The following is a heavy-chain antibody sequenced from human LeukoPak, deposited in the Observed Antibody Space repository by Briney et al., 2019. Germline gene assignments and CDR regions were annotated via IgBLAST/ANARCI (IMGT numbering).Heavy chain of an antibody. J-gene: IGHJ4*02. D-gene: IGHD5-12*01. Sequence: PSETLSLTCTVSGSSISSGDYYWSWIRQPPGKGLEWIGYIYYSGSTYYNPSLKSRVTISVDTSKNQFSLKLSSVTAADTAVYYCARGLTSGYDWGYFDYWGQGTLVTVS. V-gene: IGHV4-30-4*01. CDR1: GSSISSGDYY. CDR3: ARGLTSGYDWGYFDY. CDR2: IYYSGST.